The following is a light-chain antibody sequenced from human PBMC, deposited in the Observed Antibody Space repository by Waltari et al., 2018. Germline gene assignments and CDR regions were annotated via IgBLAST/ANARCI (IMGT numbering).Light chain of an antibody. CDR2: WAS. V-gene: IGKV4-1*01. J-gene: IGKJ4*01. CDR1: QSVLYSSNNKNY. Sequence: DIVMTQSPDSLAVSLGERATINCKSSQSVLYSSNNKNYLAWYQQKPGHHTKLLIYWASTRESGVPDRFSGSGSGTDFTLTISSLQAEDVAVYYCQQYYSTPPTFGGGTKVEIK. CDR3: QQYYSTPPT.